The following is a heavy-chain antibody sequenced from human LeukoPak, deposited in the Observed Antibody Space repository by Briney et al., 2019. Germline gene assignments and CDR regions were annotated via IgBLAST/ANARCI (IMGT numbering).Heavy chain of an antibody. CDR1: GGSISSSNYY. Sequence: TSETLSLTCTISGGSISSSNYYWGWIRQPPGKGLEWIGSIYYSGSTYYNPSLKSRVTISVDTSQNQFSLKLSSVTAADTAVYYCARAHSIASYYYGVDVWGQGTTVTVSS. CDR2: IYYSGST. CDR3: ARAHSIASYYYGVDV. V-gene: IGHV4-39*07. D-gene: IGHD6-13*01. J-gene: IGHJ6*02.